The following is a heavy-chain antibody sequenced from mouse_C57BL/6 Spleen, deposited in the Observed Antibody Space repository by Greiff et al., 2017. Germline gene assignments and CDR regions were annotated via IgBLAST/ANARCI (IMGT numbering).Heavy chain of an antibody. CDR3: ARQDYYGSGDYAMDY. Sequence: EVQLVESGGDLVKPGGSLKLSCAASGFTFSSYGMSWVRQTPDKRLEWVATISSGGSYTYYPDSVKGRFTISRDNAKNTLYLQMSSLKSEDTAVYYCARQDYYGSGDYAMDYWGKRPSVTVSS. CDR1: GFTFSSYG. CDR2: ISSGGSYT. V-gene: IGHV5-6*01. J-gene: IGHJ4*01. D-gene: IGHD1-1*01.